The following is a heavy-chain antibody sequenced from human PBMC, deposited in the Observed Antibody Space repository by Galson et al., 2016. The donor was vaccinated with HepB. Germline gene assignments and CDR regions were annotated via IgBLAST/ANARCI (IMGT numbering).Heavy chain of an antibody. D-gene: IGHD3-9*01. J-gene: IGHJ4*02. CDR2: ISTRRTT. CDR3: AKERLVRRIFDH. CDR1: GFVFSNFG. Sequence: SLRLSCAASGFVFSNFGLRWVRQAPGKGLEWVASISTRRTTYYSDSGQGRFTISRDNSNNTLCLQMNGLRAEDTAVYYCAKERLVRRIFDHWGQGTLLTVSS. V-gene: IGHV3-23*01.